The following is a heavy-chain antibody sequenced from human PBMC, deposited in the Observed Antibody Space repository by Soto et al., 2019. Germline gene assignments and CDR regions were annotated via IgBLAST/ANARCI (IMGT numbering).Heavy chain of an antibody. D-gene: IGHD3-16*02. CDR1: GDSLSAGPYH. J-gene: IGHJ4*02. Sequence: QLQLQESGPGLVKPSETLSLTCSVSGDSLSAGPYHWGWIRQPPGKGLVWIGNVYNTGSTSYSPSLKSRLTISVDTSTNQFSLRLTSVTASDTAVYFCARHPPYRPFDCWGQGTLVTVSS. CDR3: ARHPPYRPFDC. V-gene: IGHV4-39*01. CDR2: VYNTGST.